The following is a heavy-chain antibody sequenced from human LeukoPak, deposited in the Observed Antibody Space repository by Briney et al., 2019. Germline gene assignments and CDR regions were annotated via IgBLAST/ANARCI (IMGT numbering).Heavy chain of an antibody. CDR3: VKDQQYTLGGYYGMDV. V-gene: IGHV3-21*01. J-gene: IGHJ6*02. CDR1: GFTFSSYN. D-gene: IGHD3-10*01. CDR2: ITSSGSYT. Sequence: PGGSLRLSCAASGFTFSSYNMNWVRQAPGKGLEWVSSITSSGSYTYYADSVQGRLTISRDNSKNRLYLQMSSLRAEDTAVYFCVKDQQYTLGGYYGMDVWGQGTTVTVSS.